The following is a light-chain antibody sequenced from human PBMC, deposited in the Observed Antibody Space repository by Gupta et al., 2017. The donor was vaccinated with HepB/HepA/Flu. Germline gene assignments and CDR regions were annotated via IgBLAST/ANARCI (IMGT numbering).Light chain of an antibody. V-gene: IGKV1-27*01. J-gene: IGKJ5*01. CDR3: QKYDSAPRT. Sequence: DIQMTQSPSSLSASVGDRVTITCRASQDINKYLAWYQLKPGKVPKLLMFGTSALQSGVPSRFSGSGYGTEFTLTISSLQPEDVAIYYCQKYDSAPRTFGQGTRLDIK. CDR1: QDINKY. CDR2: GTS.